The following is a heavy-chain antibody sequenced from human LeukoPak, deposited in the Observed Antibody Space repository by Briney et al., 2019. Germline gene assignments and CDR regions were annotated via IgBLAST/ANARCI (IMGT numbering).Heavy chain of an antibody. J-gene: IGHJ4*02. CDR3: ASHNQYYYGSGSFDY. V-gene: IGHV4-59*08. CDR2: IYYSGST. Sequence: SETLSLTCTASGGSISSYYWSWIRQPPGKGLEWIGYIYYSGSTNYNPSLKSRVTISVDTSKNQFSLKLGSVTAADTAVYYCASHNQYYYGSGSFDYWGQGTLVTVSS. CDR1: GGSISSYY. D-gene: IGHD3-10*01.